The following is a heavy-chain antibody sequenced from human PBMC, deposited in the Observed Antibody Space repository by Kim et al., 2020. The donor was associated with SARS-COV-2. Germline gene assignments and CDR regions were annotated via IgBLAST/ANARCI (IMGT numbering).Heavy chain of an antibody. CDR2: IWYDGSDK. Sequence: GGSLRLSCAASGFTFSTYGMHWVRQAPGKGLEWVAVIWYDGSDKYYVDSVKGRFTISSDNSTNTLYLQMNSLRAEDTAAYYCAKDFNSGVLDYWGQGT. CDR1: GFTFSTYG. V-gene: IGHV3-33*06. D-gene: IGHD2-15*01. CDR3: AKDFNSGVLDY. J-gene: IGHJ4*02.